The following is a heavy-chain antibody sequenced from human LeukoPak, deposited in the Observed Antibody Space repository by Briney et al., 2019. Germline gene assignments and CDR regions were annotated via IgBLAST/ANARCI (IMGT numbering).Heavy chain of an antibody. V-gene: IGHV4-39*01. CDR3: ARHEETGCFDY. Sequence: KPSETLSLTCAVSGGSISSSSYYWGWIRQPPGKGLEWIGSIYYSGSTYYNPSLKSRVTISVDTSKNQFSLKLSSVTAADTAVYYCARHEETGCFDYWGQGTLVTVSS. J-gene: IGHJ4*02. D-gene: IGHD1-1*01. CDR1: GGSISSSSYY. CDR2: IYYSGST.